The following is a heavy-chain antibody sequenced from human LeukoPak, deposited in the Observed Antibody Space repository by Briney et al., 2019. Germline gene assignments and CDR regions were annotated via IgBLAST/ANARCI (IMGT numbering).Heavy chain of an antibody. Sequence: GGSLRLSCAASGFTFSSYAMSWVRQAPGKGLEWVSAISGSGGSTYYADSVKGRFTISRDNSKNTLYLQMNSLRAEDTAVYYCARVKPPFWSGAYYVWGSYRPTAMVFDYWGQGTLVTVSS. V-gene: IGHV3-23*01. D-gene: IGHD3-16*02. CDR2: ISGSGGST. CDR3: ARVKPPFWSGAYYVWGSYRPTAMVFDY. CDR1: GFTFSSYA. J-gene: IGHJ4*02.